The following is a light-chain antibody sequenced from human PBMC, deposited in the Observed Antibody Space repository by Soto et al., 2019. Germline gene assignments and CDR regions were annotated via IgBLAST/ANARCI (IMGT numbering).Light chain of an antibody. V-gene: IGLV1-44*01. Sequence: QSVLTQPHSASGTPGQRVTISCSGSSSNIGTSSVHWFQQLPGTAPKLLISTTNQRPSGVPERFSGSKSGTSVSLAFSGLQSEDEADYYCAAWDDSLNGHVFGTGTKVTVL. J-gene: IGLJ1*01. CDR2: TTN. CDR1: SSNIGTSS. CDR3: AAWDDSLNGHV.